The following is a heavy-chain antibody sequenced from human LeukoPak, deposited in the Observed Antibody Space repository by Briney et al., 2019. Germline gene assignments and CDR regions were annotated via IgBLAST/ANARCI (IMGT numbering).Heavy chain of an antibody. CDR2: IGTRDSTK. D-gene: IGHD7-27*01. CDR3: ARATNWGLPLHMDV. J-gene: IGHJ6*03. V-gene: IGHV3-11*01. CDR1: GFTFTDYY. Sequence: PGGSLRLSCAASGFTFTDYYMSWIRQAPGKGLEWVSFIGTRDSTKYYADSVKGRFTVSRDNAENSLYLQMNSLTAEDTAVYYCARATNWGLPLHMDVWGKGNTVTVSS.